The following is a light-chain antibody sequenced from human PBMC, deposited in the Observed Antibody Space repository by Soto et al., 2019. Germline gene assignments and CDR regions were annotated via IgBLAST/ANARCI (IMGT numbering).Light chain of an antibody. J-gene: IGKJ4*01. V-gene: IGKV1-12*01. CDR2: AAS. Sequence: DIQMTQSPSFVSASVGDRVTITCRASQGITSWLAWYQQKPGSAPKLLIHAASSLESGVPSRFSGSGSGTDFTLTISSLQPEDFATYYCQQTSRVPLTFGGGTKVELK. CDR1: QGITSW. CDR3: QQTSRVPLT.